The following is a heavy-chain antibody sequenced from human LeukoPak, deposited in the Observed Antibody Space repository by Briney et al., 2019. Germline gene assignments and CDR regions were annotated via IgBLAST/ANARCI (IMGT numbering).Heavy chain of an antibody. CDR2: VHSDGTIT. CDR3: TREQEDCTGTTCYRAFDV. D-gene: IGHD2-2*01. V-gene: IGHV3-74*01. J-gene: IGHJ3*01. CDR1: GFTFGNYW. Sequence: PGGSLRLSCAASGFTFGNYWINWVRQAPGKGLVWVSRVHSDGTITNYADSVKGRFSISRDSAKNTLYLQMSSLRSEDTAVYYCTREQEDCTGTTCYRAFDVWGQGTTVTVS.